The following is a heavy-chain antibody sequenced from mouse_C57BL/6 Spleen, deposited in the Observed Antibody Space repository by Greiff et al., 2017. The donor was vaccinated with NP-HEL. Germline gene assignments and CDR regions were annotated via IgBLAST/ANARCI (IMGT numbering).Heavy chain of an antibody. CDR3: ARDYGSRFDD. V-gene: IGHV1-61*01. CDR1: GYTFTSYW. CDR2: IYPSDSET. Sequence: QVQLQQPGAELVRPGSSVKLSCKASGYTFTSYWMDWVKQRPGQGLEWIGNIYPSDSETHYNQKFKDKATLTVDKSSSTAYMQLSSLTSEDSAVYYCARDYGSRFDDWGQGTTLTVSS. J-gene: IGHJ2*01. D-gene: IGHD1-1*01.